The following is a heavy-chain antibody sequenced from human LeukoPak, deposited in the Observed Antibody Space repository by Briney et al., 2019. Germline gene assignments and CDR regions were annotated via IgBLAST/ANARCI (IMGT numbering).Heavy chain of an antibody. J-gene: IGHJ4*02. D-gene: IGHD3-9*01. CDR3: ARSVLRYFDWSMGGSYFDY. CDR1: GYSISSGYY. V-gene: IGHV4-38-2*01. Sequence: SETLSLTCAVSGYSISSGYYWGWIRQPPGKGLEWIGSIYHSGSTYYNPSLKSRVTISVDTFKNQFSLKLSSVTAADTAVYYCARSVLRYFDWSMGGSYFDYWGQGTLVTVSS. CDR2: IYHSGST.